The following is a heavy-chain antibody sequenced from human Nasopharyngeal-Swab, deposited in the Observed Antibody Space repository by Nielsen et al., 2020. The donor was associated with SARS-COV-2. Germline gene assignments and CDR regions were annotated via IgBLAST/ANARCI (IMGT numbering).Heavy chain of an antibody. J-gene: IGHJ6*02. CDR3: ARRYSSSWYGDYYYGMDV. D-gene: IGHD6-13*01. CDR1: GYSFTNYW. V-gene: IGHV5-51*01. CDR2: IYPGDSDT. Sequence: GESLKISCKGSGYSFTNYWIGWVRQMPGKGLEWMGIIYPGDSDTRYSPSFQGQVTTSADKSISTAYLQWSSLKASDTAMYYCARRYSSSWYGDYYYGMDVWGQGTTVTVSS.